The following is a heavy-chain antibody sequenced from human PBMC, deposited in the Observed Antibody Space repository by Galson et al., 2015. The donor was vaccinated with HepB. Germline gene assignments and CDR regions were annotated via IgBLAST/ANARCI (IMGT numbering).Heavy chain of an antibody. V-gene: IGHV3-73*01. J-gene: IGHJ4*02. D-gene: IGHD6-13*01. CDR1: GFTFSGSA. Sequence: SLRLSCAASGFTFSGSAIHWVRQTSGKGLEWVGRIRSKASNYATAYAASVEGRLTISRDDSKNTAYLHMKSLKTEDTAVYYCIRMADLSGYSSSWGQGTLVTVSS. CDR2: IRSKASNYAT. CDR3: IRMADLSGYSSS.